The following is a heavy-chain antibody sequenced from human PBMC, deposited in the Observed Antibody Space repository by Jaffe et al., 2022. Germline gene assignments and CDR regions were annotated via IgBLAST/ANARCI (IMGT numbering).Heavy chain of an antibody. CDR3: AKDGFGIVVVVAAYYWYFDL. D-gene: IGHD2-15*01. Sequence: EVQLLESGGGLVQPGGSLRLSCAASGFTFSSYAMSWVRQAPGKGLEWVSAISGSGGSTYYADSVKGRFTISRDNSKNTLYLQMNSLRAEDTAVYYCAKDGFGIVVVVAAYYWYFDLWGRGTLVTVSS. J-gene: IGHJ2*01. V-gene: IGHV3-23*01. CDR2: ISGSGGST. CDR1: GFTFSSYA.